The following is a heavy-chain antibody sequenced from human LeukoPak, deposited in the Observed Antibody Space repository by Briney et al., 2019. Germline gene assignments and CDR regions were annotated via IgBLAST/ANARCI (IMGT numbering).Heavy chain of an antibody. D-gene: IGHD6-19*01. V-gene: IGHV3-23*01. Sequence: GGSLRLACAASGFTFSNYAMRWVRQAPGKGLEWVSGISGSGDSTYYADSVKGRFTISRDNSKNTLYLQMNSLRAEDTAVYYCARRSGIAVAGAFDYGGQGTLVTVSS. CDR2: ISGSGDST. CDR1: GFTFSNYA. J-gene: IGHJ4*02. CDR3: ARRSGIAVAGAFDY.